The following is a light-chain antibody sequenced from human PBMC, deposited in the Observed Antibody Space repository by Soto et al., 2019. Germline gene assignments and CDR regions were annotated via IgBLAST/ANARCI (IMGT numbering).Light chain of an antibody. V-gene: IGKV3-20*01. J-gene: IGKJ5*01. CDR3: QQYGSSPIT. CDR1: QSVSSNY. Sequence: EIVLTQSPGTLSLSPGERAALSCRASQSVSSNYLAWYQQKPGQAPRLLIYSGSVRATGIPARFSGSGSGTDFTLTISRLEPEDFAVYYCQQYGSSPITFGQGTRLEIK. CDR2: SGS.